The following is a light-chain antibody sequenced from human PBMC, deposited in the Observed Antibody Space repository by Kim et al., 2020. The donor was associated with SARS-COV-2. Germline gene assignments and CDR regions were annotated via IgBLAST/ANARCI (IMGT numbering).Light chain of an antibody. Sequence: QSALTQPASVSGSPGQSITISCTGTSSDVGAYNRVSWYQQHPGKAPKLMISDVSDRPSGVSNRFSGSKSDNTASLTISGLQAEDEADYFCSSLTSCATSVVFGGGTQLTVL. CDR1: SSDVGAYNR. CDR2: DVS. J-gene: IGLJ2*01. CDR3: SSLTSCATSVV. V-gene: IGLV2-14*03.